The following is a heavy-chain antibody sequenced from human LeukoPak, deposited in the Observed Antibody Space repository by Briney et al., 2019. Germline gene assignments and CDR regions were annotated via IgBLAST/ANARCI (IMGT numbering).Heavy chain of an antibody. CDR1: GGSISSYY. D-gene: IGHD4-11*01. V-gene: IGHV4-4*07. J-gene: IGHJ5*02. Sequence: PSETLSLTCTVSGGSISSYYWSWIRQPAGKGLEWLGRIYTSGSTNYNPSLKSRVTMSVDTSKNQFSLKLSSVTAADTAVYYCARDLPTTVTTGCFDPWGQGTLVTVSS. CDR2: IYTSGST. CDR3: ARDLPTTVTTGCFDP.